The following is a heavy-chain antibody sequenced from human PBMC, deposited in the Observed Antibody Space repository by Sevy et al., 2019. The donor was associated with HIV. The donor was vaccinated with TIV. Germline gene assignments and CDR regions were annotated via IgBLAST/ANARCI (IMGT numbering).Heavy chain of an antibody. D-gene: IGHD6-19*01. V-gene: IGHV3-66*01. CDR2: IYSDGKT. CDR1: GFTVSRNY. CDR3: AGWSSAWTLFDY. J-gene: IGHJ4*02. Sequence: GGSLRLSCAASGFTVSRNYMSWVRQAPGKGLEWVSVIYSDGKTFYADSVQDRFTISRDNSKNTLYLQMNSLRAEDTTVYYCAGWSSAWTLFDYWGQGTLVTVSS.